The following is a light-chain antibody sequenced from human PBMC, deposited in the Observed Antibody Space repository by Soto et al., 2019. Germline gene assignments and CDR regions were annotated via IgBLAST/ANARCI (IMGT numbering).Light chain of an antibody. J-gene: IGLJ3*02. CDR1: SSYIGAGYD. V-gene: IGLV1-40*01. CDR3: QSYDSSLSGSV. Sequence: QSVLTQPPSVSGAPGQRVTISCTGTSSYIGAGYDVHWYQQLPGTAPKLLIYGNSNRPSGFPDRFSGSKSGTSVSLAITGLQAEDEADYYCQSYDSSLSGSVFGGGTKLTVL. CDR2: GNS.